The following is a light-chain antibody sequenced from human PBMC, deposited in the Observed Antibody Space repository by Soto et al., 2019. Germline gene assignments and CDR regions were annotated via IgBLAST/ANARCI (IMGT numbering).Light chain of an antibody. Sequence: QAVVTQPPSVSAAPGQKVTISCSGSSSNIGNNYVSWYQQLPGTAPKLLIYENNKRPSGIPDRFSGSKSGTSATLGITGLQTGDEADYYCGTWDSSLSAAGVFGTGTKLTVL. CDR2: ENN. CDR1: SSNIGNNY. CDR3: GTWDSSLSAAGV. J-gene: IGLJ1*01. V-gene: IGLV1-51*02.